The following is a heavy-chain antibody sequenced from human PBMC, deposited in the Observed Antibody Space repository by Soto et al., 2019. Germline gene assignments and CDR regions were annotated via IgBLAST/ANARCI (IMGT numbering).Heavy chain of an antibody. J-gene: IGHJ5*02. CDR2: ITGSGGST. Sequence: EVQLLESGGGLVQPGGFLRLSCAASGFTFSNYAMSWVRQAPGKGPEWVSAITGSGGSTCYADSVKGRFTISRDNSKNTLYLHMNGVRAEDTAVFYCARSPFWSGYSDWFDPWGQGTLVTVSS. CDR3: ARSPFWSGYSDWFDP. CDR1: GFTFSNYA. D-gene: IGHD3-3*01. V-gene: IGHV3-23*01.